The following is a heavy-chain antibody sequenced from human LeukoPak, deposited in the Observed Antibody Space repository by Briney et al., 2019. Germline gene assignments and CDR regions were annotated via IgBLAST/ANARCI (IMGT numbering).Heavy chain of an antibody. D-gene: IGHD2/OR15-2a*01. Sequence: PSGTLSLTCAVSGGSISGSNGGGWVGQPPGKGREGMGQIYDSGSTDYNPSLKSRVTILVDKPKNQFSLKLSSVTAADTAVYYCARREASFYGYLFDNWGQGTLVTVSS. CDR2: IYDSGST. CDR3: ARREASFYGYLFDN. V-gene: IGHV4-4*02. J-gene: IGHJ4*02. CDR1: GGSISGSNG.